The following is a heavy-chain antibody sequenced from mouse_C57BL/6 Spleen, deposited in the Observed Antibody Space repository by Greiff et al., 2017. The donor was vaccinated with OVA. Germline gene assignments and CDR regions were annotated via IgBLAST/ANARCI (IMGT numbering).Heavy chain of an antibody. CDR1: PYPFTRSW. CDR2: IAPSDSYT. J-gene: IGHJ2*01. Sequence: QVQLQQPGAELVRPGTSVKLSPPPSPYPFTRSWMPWVQQRPGPGLEWIGVIAPSDSYTNYNQKFKGKATLTVDTSSSTAYMQLSSLTSEDSAVYDCARSYGRSEGYFDDWGQGTTLTVSS. D-gene: IGHD1-1*01. V-gene: IGHV1-59*01. CDR3: ARSYGRSEGYFDD.